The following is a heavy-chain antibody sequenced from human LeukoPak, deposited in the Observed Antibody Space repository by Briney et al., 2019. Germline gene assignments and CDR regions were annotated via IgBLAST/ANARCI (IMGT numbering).Heavy chain of an antibody. CDR2: IYYSGST. Sequence: TSETLSLTCTVSGGSFSSSSYYSGWIRQPPGKGLEWIGSIYYSGSTYYNPSLKSRVTISVDTSKNQFSLKLSSVTAADTAVYYCARDCVMCVDSSSWYEDYWGQGTLVTVSS. D-gene: IGHD6-13*01. CDR3: ARDCVMCVDSSSWYEDY. V-gene: IGHV4-39*07. CDR1: GGSFSSSSYY. J-gene: IGHJ4*02.